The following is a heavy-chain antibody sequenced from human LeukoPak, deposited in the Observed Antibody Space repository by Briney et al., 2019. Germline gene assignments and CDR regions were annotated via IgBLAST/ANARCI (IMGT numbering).Heavy chain of an antibody. J-gene: IGHJ4*02. V-gene: IGHV4-34*01. D-gene: IGHD6-13*01. CDR3: ARDLYSSPFDY. CDR1: GGSFSGYY. CDR2: INHSGST. Sequence: SETLSLTCAVYGGSFSGYYWSWIRQPPGKGLEWIGEINHSGSTNYNPSLKSRVTISVDTSKNQYSLKLSSVTAADTAVHYCARDLYSSPFDYWGQGTLVTVSS.